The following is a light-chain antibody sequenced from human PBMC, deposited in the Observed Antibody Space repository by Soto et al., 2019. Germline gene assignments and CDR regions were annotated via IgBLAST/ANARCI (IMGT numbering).Light chain of an antibody. V-gene: IGKV3-11*01. CDR1: QSVSSY. CDR2: DAS. CDR3: QQRSNWPFSLT. J-gene: IGKJ4*01. Sequence: EIVLTQSPATLSLSPGERATLSCRASQSVSSYLAWYQQKPGQAPRLLIYDASNRATGIPARFSGSGSGTDFTLTISRLEPEDFAVYHCQQRSNWPFSLTFGGGTKVEIK.